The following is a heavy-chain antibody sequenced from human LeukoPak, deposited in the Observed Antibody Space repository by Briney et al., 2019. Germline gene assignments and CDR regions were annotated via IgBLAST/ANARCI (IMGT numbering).Heavy chain of an antibody. V-gene: IGHV4-39*01. CDR1: GGSISSSSAY. Sequence: SETLSLTCTVSGGSISSSSAYCGWIRQPPGKGLEWVGSIYYSKNTYYNPSLKSRVTISADTSKNQFSLTLGSVSATDTAVYYCVSPRGFSYGYFDYWGQGTLVTVSS. CDR3: VSPRGFSYGYFDY. CDR2: IYYSKNT. D-gene: IGHD5-18*01. J-gene: IGHJ4*02.